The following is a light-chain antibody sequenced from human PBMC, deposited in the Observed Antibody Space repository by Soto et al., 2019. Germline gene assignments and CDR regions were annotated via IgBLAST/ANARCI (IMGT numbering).Light chain of an antibody. CDR1: QSVNRN. CDR3: QQYNNWWT. CDR2: AAS. Sequence: EIVRTQSPATLSVSPGERATLSCRASQSVNRNLAWYQQKPGQAPRLLIYAASTRATGIPARFSGSGSETEFTLSISSLQSEDFAIYYCQQYNNWWTFGQGTKVEI. V-gene: IGKV3-15*01. J-gene: IGKJ1*01.